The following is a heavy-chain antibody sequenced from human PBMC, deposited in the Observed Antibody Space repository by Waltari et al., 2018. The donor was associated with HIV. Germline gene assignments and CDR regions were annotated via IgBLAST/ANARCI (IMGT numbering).Heavy chain of an antibody. D-gene: IGHD3-3*01. J-gene: IGHJ5*02. Sequence: QVQLQESGSGLVKASETLSLSCTVSGGSIRSYYWSWIRQPPGKRLEWIGYIYYTGSTDDNPSLKSRVTISVDTSKNQFSLKLSSVTAADTAVYYCATFHTHPDFWSGDPTNWFDPWGQGTLVTVSS. CDR1: GGSIRSYY. CDR2: IYYTGST. V-gene: IGHV4-59*01. CDR3: ATFHTHPDFWSGDPTNWFDP.